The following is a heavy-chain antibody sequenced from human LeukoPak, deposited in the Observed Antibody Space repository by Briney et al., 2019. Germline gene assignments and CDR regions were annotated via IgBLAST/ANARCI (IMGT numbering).Heavy chain of an antibody. J-gene: IGHJ4*02. CDR3: ARSTVTTPDY. D-gene: IGHD4-17*01. CDR2: IWYDGSNK. CDR1: RFTFSSYG. Sequence: GRSLRLSCAASRFTFSSYGMHWVRQAPGKGLEWVAVIWYDGSNKYYADSVKGRFTISRDNSKNTLYLQMNSLRAEDTAVYYCARSTVTTPDYWGQGTLVTVSS. V-gene: IGHV3-33*01.